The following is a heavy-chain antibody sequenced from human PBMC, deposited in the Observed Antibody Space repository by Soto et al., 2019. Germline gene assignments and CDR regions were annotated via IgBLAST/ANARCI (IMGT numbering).Heavy chain of an antibody. CDR2: IYSGGSK. J-gene: IGHJ4*02. D-gene: IGHD3-22*01. CDR3: AKSPGMYYYDSSGYYHYDY. V-gene: IGHV3-53*01. Sequence: GGSLRLSCAASGLTVSSNYMNWVRQAPGKGLEWVSVIYSGGSKYYADSVKGRFTISRDNSKNTMYLQMNSLRAEDTAVYYCAKSPGMYYYDSSGYYHYDYWGQGTLVTVSS. CDR1: GLTVSSNY.